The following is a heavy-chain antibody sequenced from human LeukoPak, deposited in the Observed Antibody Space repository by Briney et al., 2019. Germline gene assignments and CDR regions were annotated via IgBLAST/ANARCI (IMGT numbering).Heavy chain of an antibody. CDR2: INPSGGST. J-gene: IGHJ6*02. Sequence: GASVKVSCKASGYNFISYYMHWVRQAPGQGLEWMGIINPSGGSTSYAQKFQDRVTMTRDTSTSTVYMELSSLKSEDTAVYYCAREDVVLVDAVRYYYYGTDAWGQGTTVTVSS. D-gene: IGHD2-8*01. V-gene: IGHV1-46*01. CDR1: GYNFISYY. CDR3: AREDVVLVDAVRYYYYGTDA.